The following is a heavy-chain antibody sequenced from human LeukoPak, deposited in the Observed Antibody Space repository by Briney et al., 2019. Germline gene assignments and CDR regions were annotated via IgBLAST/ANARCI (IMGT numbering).Heavy chain of an antibody. CDR3: ARDRLAVAGRRSYYYYGMDV. D-gene: IGHD6-19*01. V-gene: IGHV1-18*01. Sequence: ASVKVSFKASGYTFTSYGISWVRQAPGQGLEWMGWISAYNGNTNYAQKLQGRVTMTTDTSTSTAYMELRSLRSDDTAVYYCARDRLAVAGRRSYYYYGMDVWGQGTTVTVSS. J-gene: IGHJ6*02. CDR2: ISAYNGNT. CDR1: GYTFTSYG.